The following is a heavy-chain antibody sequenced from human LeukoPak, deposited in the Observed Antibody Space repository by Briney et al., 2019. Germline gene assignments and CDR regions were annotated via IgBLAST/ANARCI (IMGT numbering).Heavy chain of an antibody. CDR2: INHSGST. D-gene: IGHD3-9*01. CDR1: GGSFSGYY. Sequence: SETLSLTCAVYGGSFSGYYWSWIRQPPGKGLEWIGEINHSGSTNYNPSLKSRVTISVDASKNQFSLKLSSVTAADTAVYYCARGLVLRYFDWLSPDAFDIWGQGTMVTVSS. CDR3: ARGLVLRYFDWLSPDAFDI. J-gene: IGHJ3*02. V-gene: IGHV4-34*01.